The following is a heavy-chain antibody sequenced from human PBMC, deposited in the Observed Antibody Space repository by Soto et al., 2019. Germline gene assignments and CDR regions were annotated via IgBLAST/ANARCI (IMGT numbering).Heavy chain of an antibody. V-gene: IGHV3-48*02. CDR2: ISSSSSTI. CDR1: GFIFSNAW. CDR3: ARVGNWNYYYGMDV. D-gene: IGHD1-20*01. Sequence: GGSLRLSCAASGFIFSNAWINWVRQAPGKGLEWVSYISSSSSTIYYADSVKGRFTISRDNAKNSLYLQMNSLRDEDTAVYYCARVGNWNYYYGMDVWGQGTTVTVSS. J-gene: IGHJ6*02.